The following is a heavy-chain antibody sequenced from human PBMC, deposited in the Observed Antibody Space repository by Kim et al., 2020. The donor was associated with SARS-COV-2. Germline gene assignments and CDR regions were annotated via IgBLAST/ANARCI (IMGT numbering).Heavy chain of an antibody. CDR1: GYTFTGYY. CDR3: ARDRDMVRGVSTKFNWFDP. J-gene: IGHJ5*02. Sequence: ASVKVSCKASGYTFTGYYLNWVRQAPGQGLEWMGRINPFNGDTIYAQKFQGRVTMARDTSISTAYMDLNRLTSDDTAVYYCARDRDMVRGVSTKFNWFDPWGQGTLVTVSS. V-gene: IGHV1-2*06. CDR2: INPFNGDT. D-gene: IGHD3-10*01.